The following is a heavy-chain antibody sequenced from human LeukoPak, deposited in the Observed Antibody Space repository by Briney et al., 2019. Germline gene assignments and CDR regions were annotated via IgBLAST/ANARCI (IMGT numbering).Heavy chain of an antibody. CDR3: ARGGIVATISDYFDY. D-gene: IGHD5-12*01. CDR2: INHSGST. Sequence: SETLSLTCAVYGGSFSGYYWSWICQPPGKGLEWIGEINHSGSTNYNPSLKSRVTISVDTSKNQFSLKLSSVTAADTAVYYCARGGIVATISDYFDYWGQGTLVTVSS. J-gene: IGHJ4*02. CDR1: GGSFSGYY. V-gene: IGHV4-34*01.